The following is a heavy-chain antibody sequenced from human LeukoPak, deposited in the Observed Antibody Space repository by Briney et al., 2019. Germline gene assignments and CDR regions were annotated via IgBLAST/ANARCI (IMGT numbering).Heavy chain of an antibody. CDR1: GFTFSHSG. CDR2: IWYDGSEK. D-gene: IGHD3-10*01. V-gene: IGHV3-33*06. J-gene: IGHJ4*02. CDR3: AKDYGTDDSGRRGYLDN. Sequence: GGSLRLSCAASGFTFSHSGMFWVRQAPGKGLEWVAIIWYDGSEKYYADSVEGRFTISRDNSKNTLFLQMNSLRVEDTAVYYCAKDYGTDDSGRRGYLDNWGQGALVTVSS.